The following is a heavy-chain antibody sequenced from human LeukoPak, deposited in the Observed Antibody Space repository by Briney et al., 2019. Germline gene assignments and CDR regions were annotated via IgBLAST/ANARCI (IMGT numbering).Heavy chain of an antibody. V-gene: IGHV4-39*01. CDR3: ARSIAARPFDY. D-gene: IGHD6-6*01. CDR2: IYYSGST. Sequence: SETLSLTCTVSGGSLSSSSYYWGWIRQPPGKGLEWIGSIYYSGSTYYNPSLKSRVTISVDTSKNQFTLKLSSVTAADTAAYYCARSIAARPFDYWGQGTLVTVSS. J-gene: IGHJ4*02. CDR1: GGSLSSSSYY.